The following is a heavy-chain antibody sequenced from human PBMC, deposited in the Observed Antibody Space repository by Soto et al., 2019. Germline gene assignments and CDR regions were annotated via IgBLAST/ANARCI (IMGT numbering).Heavy chain of an antibody. CDR1: GFTFSSYA. CDR3: AKGPHSSGWRYFDY. J-gene: IGHJ4*02. D-gene: IGHD6-19*01. Sequence: DVQLLESGGALVQPGGSLRLSCAASGFTFSSYAMSWVRQAPGKGLEWVSTVSGSGGNTYYADSVKGRFTISRDSRDNSENTLYLQIIRLRAEDMAIYYCAKGPHSSGWRYFDYWGQGTLVTVSS. CDR2: VSGSGGNT. V-gene: IGHV3-23*01.